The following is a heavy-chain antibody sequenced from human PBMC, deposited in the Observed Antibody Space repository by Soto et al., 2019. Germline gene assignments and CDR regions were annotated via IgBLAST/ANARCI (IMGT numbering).Heavy chain of an antibody. D-gene: IGHD2-21*02. CDR2: INPSGGYT. J-gene: IGHJ5*02. CDR3: ARGFRGGDADWFDP. Sequence: ASVKVSCKASGYTFSSYYMNWVRQAPGQGLEWLGIINPSGGYTTYAQRFLGRVTMTSDTSTSTVHMELGSLTSKDTAVYYCARGFRGGDADWFDPWGQGTLVTVSS. CDR1: GYTFSSYY. V-gene: IGHV1-46*01.